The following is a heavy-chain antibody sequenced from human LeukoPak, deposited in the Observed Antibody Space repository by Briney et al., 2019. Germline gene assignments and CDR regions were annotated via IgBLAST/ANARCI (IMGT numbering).Heavy chain of an antibody. V-gene: IGHV3-23*01. CDR3: AKRMIRGVNHDAFDL. J-gene: IGHJ3*01. CDR1: GFTFSRYA. Sequence: GGSLRLSCAASGFTFSRYAMSWVRQAPGKGLEWVSAVSGSGGSTYYADSVKGLFSISRDNSKNTLYLQMNSLRAEDTAVYYCAKRMIRGVNHDAFDLWGQGTMVTVSS. CDR2: VSGSGGST. D-gene: IGHD3-10*01.